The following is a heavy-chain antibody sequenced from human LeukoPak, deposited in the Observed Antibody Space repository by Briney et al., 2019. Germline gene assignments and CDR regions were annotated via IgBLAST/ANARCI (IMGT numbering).Heavy chain of an antibody. CDR3: ARDSTYYYDSGSSGPHYFDT. Sequence: GGSLRLSCAASGFTFSNYAMHWVRQAPGKGLEWVSLISSGGTYEYYADSVKGRFTISRDNSKNTLYLQLNSLRAEDTAVYYCARDSTYYYDSGSSGPHYFDTWGQGTLVTVSS. CDR2: ISSGGTYE. D-gene: IGHD3-10*01. V-gene: IGHV3-30*01. J-gene: IGHJ4*02. CDR1: GFTFSNYA.